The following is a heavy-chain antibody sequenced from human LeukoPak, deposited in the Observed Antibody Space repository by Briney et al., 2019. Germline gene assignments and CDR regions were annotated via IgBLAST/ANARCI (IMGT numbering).Heavy chain of an antibody. Sequence: SETLSLTCTVSGGSINDYYWSWIRQPPGKGLEWIGYIYYSGTTNYNPSLKSRVTISVDTSKNQFSLKLSSVTAADTAVYYCARAGDCSSTSCSPRNWFDPWGQGTLVTVSS. CDR1: GGSINDYY. J-gene: IGHJ5*02. V-gene: IGHV4-59*08. CDR3: ARAGDCSSTSCSPRNWFDP. D-gene: IGHD2-2*01. CDR2: IYYSGTT.